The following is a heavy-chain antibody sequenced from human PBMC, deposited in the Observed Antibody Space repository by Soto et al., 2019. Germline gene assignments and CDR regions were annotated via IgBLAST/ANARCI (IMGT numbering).Heavy chain of an antibody. J-gene: IGHJ4*02. CDR2: TSNSGST. CDR1: GGSITSSGYY. D-gene: IGHD2-2*01. CDR3: ARGGGSTKVDY. V-gene: IGHV4-31*03. Sequence: QVQLQESGPGLVKPSQTLSLTCTVSGGSITSSGYYWSWIRQHPGEGLEWIGFTSNSGSTSYNPSXQXGVTISVDTSSTQFSLNLKSVTASPTAVYYCARGGGSTKVDYWGRGTLVNVSP.